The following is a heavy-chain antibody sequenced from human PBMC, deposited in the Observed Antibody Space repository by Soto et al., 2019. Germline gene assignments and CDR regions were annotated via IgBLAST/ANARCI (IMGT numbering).Heavy chain of an antibody. Sequence: QVQLVQSGAEVKKPGASVKVSCKASGDTFTDYYIHWVRQAPGQGLEWMGTVNHIGGHTTYAQHSLGIMTMTRDTSTSTLYMELPSLTSQNTAVYYCARGGHVVVVPAALDYWGQGTLVTVSS. J-gene: IGHJ4*02. CDR2: VNHIGGHT. CDR1: GDTFTDYY. V-gene: IGHV1-46*01. D-gene: IGHD2-21*02. CDR3: ARGGHVVVVPAALDY.